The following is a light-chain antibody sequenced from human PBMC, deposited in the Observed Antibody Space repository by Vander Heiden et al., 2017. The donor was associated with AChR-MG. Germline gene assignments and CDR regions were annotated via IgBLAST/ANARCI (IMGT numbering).Light chain of an antibody. CDR3: RQALQTPQT. Sequence: DIVLTQSPLSLPVTTGEPASISCRSSQSLLHSNGYNYLDWYLQKPGQSPQLLIYLGSNRASGVPDRFSRSASGIDYTLKISRVEAEDVGVYYCRQALQTPQTFDQGTKVEIQ. CDR2: LGS. V-gene: IGKV2-28*01. J-gene: IGKJ1*01. CDR1: QSLLHSNGYNY.